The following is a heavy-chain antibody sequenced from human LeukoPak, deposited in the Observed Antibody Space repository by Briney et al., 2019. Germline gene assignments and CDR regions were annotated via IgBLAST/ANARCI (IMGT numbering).Heavy chain of an antibody. J-gene: IGHJ4*02. CDR1: GFTFDDYA. Sequence: GGSLRLSCAASGFTFDDYAMHWVRQAPGKGLEWVSGISWNSGSIGYADSVKGRFTISRDNAKNSLYLQMNSLRAEDTALYYCARDRIGGSYYDLDYWGQGTLVTVSS. CDR2: ISWNSGSI. CDR3: ARDRIGGSYYDLDY. V-gene: IGHV3-9*01. D-gene: IGHD1-26*01.